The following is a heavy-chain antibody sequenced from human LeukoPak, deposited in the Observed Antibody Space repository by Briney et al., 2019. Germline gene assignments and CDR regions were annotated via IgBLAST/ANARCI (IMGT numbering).Heavy chain of an antibody. CDR3: ARRKYSSSWHDAFDI. CDR1: GYSFTSYW. CDR2: IYPGDSDT. V-gene: IGHV5-51*01. Sequence: GESLKISCKGSGYSFTSYWIAWVRQMPGKGLEWMGIIYPGDSDTRYSPSFQGQVTISADKSISTAYLQWSSLKASDTAMYYCARRKYSSSWHDAFDIWGQGTMVTVSS. D-gene: IGHD6-13*01. J-gene: IGHJ3*02.